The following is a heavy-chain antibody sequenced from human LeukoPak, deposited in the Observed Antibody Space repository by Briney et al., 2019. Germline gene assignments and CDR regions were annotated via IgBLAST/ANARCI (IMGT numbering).Heavy chain of an antibody. Sequence: SETLSLTCTVSGGSISSSSFYWGWIRQPPGKGLEWIGSIYYSGSTYYNPSLKNRLTISVDTSKNQFSLKLSSVTAADTAVYFCARDPRDSTPLDYWGQGTLVTVSS. CDR2: IYYSGST. D-gene: IGHD2-15*01. CDR3: ARDPRDSTPLDY. J-gene: IGHJ4*02. CDR1: GGSISSSSFY. V-gene: IGHV4-39*07.